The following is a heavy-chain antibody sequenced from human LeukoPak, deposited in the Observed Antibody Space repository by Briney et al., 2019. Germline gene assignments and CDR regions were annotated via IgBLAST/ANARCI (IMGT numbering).Heavy chain of an antibody. CDR1: GFTFSNSA. Sequence: PGGSLRLSCAASGFTFSNSAMYWVRHAPGKGLEQVAVISYDGSNKYYADSVKGRFTISRDNSKNTLYLQMNSLRTEDTAVYYCAKDNVAAAGRYFDYWGQGTLVTVSS. CDR3: AKDNVAAAGRYFDY. CDR2: ISYDGSNK. J-gene: IGHJ4*02. V-gene: IGHV3-30-3*01. D-gene: IGHD6-13*01.